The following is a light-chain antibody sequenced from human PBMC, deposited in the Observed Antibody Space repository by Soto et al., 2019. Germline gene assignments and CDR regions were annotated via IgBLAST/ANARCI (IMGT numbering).Light chain of an antibody. CDR3: CSYAGSVV. V-gene: IGLV2-23*01. CDR2: GGS. J-gene: IGLJ2*01. Sequence: QSALTQPASVSGSPGQSITISCTGTSSDVGSYNLVSWYQQHPGKAPKLMIYGGSXRPSGVSNRFSGSKSGNTASLTISGXXXXXEADYYCCSYAGSVVFGGGTKLTVL. CDR1: SSDVGSYNL.